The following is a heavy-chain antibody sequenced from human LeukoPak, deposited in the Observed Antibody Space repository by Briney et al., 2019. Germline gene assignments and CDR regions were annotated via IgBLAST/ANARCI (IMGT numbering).Heavy chain of an antibody. CDR2: ISGSGGST. D-gene: IGHD6-6*01. CDR3: ANVPSTEGAFDI. Sequence: PGGSLRLSCAASVFTFSSYAMSWVRQAPGKGLEWVSAISGSGGSTYYADSVKGRFTISRDNSKNTLYLQMNSLRAEDTAVYYCANVPSTEGAFDIWGQGTMVTVSS. J-gene: IGHJ3*02. CDR1: VFTFSSYA. V-gene: IGHV3-23*01.